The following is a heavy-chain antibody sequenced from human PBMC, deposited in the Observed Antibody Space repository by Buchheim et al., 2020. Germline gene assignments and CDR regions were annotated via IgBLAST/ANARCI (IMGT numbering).Heavy chain of an antibody. CDR2: IYYSGST. J-gene: IGHJ6*02. V-gene: IGHV4-61*01. D-gene: IGHD3-10*01. CDR3: ARVGDYYGSGSHPYYYYGMDV. Sequence: QVQLQESGPGLVKPSETLSLTCTVSGGSVSSGSYYWSWIRQPPGKGLEWIGYIYYSGSTNYNPSLKSRVTISVDTSKNKFSLKLSSVTAADTAVYYCARVGDYYGSGSHPYYYYGMDVWGQGTT. CDR1: GGSVSSGSYY.